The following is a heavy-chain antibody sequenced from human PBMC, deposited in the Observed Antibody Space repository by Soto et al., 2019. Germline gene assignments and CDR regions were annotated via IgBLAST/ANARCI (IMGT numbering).Heavy chain of an antibody. Sequence: SETLSLTCTLSDTYLTSTTYFWAWLSQPPGKGLEWVGSIYYSGKTHYNPSLKSRVNISVDRSKNQFSLNLTSVTAADTAIYYCATVLHTYGTKWVDAWGQGNLVTV. J-gene: IGHJ5*02. CDR1: DTYLTSTTYF. D-gene: IGHD4-17*01. V-gene: IGHV4-39*07. CDR3: ATVLHTYGTKWVDA. CDR2: IYYSGKT.